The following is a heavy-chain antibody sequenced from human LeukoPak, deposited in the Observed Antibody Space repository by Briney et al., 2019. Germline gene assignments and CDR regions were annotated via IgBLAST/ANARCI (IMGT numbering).Heavy chain of an antibody. CDR2: IYPGDSDT. J-gene: IGHJ3*02. V-gene: IGHV5-51*01. CDR1: GYGFTSYW. Sequence: GESLKISCKGSGYGFTSYWIGWVRQMPGKGLEWMGIIYPGDSDTRYSPSFQGQVTISADKSISTAYLQWSSLKASDTAMYYCARQMAAYYDILTGYYAVHDAFDIWGQGTMVTVSS. D-gene: IGHD3-9*01. CDR3: ARQMAAYYDILTGYYAVHDAFDI.